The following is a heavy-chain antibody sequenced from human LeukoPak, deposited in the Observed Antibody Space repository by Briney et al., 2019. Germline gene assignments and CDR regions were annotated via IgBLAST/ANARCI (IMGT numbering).Heavy chain of an antibody. V-gene: IGHV1-2*02. CDR3: ARDGPAQMVDFDY. D-gene: IGHD3-10*01. Sequence: ASVKVSCKASGYTFTGSGWYLYGLRQAPGQGLKCVGWIHPNNGATLYAQKFQGRVAMTTDTSISTAYMELSRLRPDDTAMYYCARDGPAQMVDFDYWGQGTLVTVSS. CDR1: GYTFTGSGWY. CDR2: IHPNNGAT. J-gene: IGHJ4*02.